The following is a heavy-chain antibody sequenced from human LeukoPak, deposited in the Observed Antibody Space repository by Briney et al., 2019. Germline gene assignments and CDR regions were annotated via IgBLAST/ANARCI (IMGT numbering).Heavy chain of an antibody. CDR1: GFTFSNYA. CDR2: ISGNGGST. CDR3: AKDGIVGHSREFNY. Sequence: HPGGSLRLSCAASGFTFSNYAMSWVRQAPGKGLEWVSTISGNGGSTYYADSVKGRFTISRDNSKNTLYLQMNSLRAEDTAVYYCAKDGIVGHSREFNYWGQGTLVTVSS. J-gene: IGHJ4*02. V-gene: IGHV3-23*01. D-gene: IGHD1-26*01.